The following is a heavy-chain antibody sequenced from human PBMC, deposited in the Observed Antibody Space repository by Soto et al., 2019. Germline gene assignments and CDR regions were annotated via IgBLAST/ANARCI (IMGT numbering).Heavy chain of an antibody. CDR1: GGTFSSYT. V-gene: IGHV1-69*02. Sequence: QVQLVQSGAEVKKPGSSVKVSCKASGGTFSSYTISWVRQAPGQGLEWMGWIIPILGIANYAQKFQGRVTITADKSTSTAYMELSSLRSEDTAVYYCARPHLGYCSGGSCYWDAFDIWGQGTMVTVSS. D-gene: IGHD2-15*01. CDR3: ARPHLGYCSGGSCYWDAFDI. CDR2: IIPILGIA. J-gene: IGHJ3*02.